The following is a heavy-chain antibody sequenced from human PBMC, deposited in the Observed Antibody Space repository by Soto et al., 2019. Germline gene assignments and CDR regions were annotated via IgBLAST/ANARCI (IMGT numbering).Heavy chain of an antibody. V-gene: IGHV3-23*01. Sequence: EVQLLESGGGLVQPGGSLRLSCGGSGFTFNSFTMTWVRQAPGKGLEWVSGISGSGGRTHHADSVKGRFTISRDNSKNTLYLQMNSLRAEDTAIYYCATAVTTSLYYYGMGVWGQGTTVTVSS. CDR2: ISGSGGRT. CDR3: ATAVTTSLYYYGMGV. CDR1: GFTFNSFT. J-gene: IGHJ6*02. D-gene: IGHD4-17*01.